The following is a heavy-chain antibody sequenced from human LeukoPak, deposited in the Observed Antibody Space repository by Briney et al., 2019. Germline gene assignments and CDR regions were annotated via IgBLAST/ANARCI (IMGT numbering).Heavy chain of an antibody. CDR3: ARGSTYYDSSGQVPFDY. D-gene: IGHD3-22*01. CDR1: GFTFSACT. V-gene: IGHV3-23*01. CDR2: IGISGGGI. J-gene: IGHJ4*02. Sequence: GGSLRLSCAASGFTFSACTMYWVRQAPGKGLEWVSIIGISGGGIHYADSVKGRFTISRDNSKNSLYLQMNSLRAEDTAVYYCARGSTYYDSSGQVPFDYWGQGTLVTVSS.